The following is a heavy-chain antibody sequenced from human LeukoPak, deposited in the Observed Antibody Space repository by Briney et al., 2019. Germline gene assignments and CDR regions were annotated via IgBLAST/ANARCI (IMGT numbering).Heavy chain of an antibody. CDR3: ARDYSGNYYKGFDY. V-gene: IGHV3-30-3*01. Sequence: GGSLRLSCAASGFTFINNAMHWVRQAPGKGLEWVAVISNDGSNKYYADSVKGRFTISRDNSKNTLYLQMNSLRVEDTAVYHCARDYSGNYYKGFDYWGQGTLVTVSS. J-gene: IGHJ4*02. D-gene: IGHD1-26*01. CDR2: ISNDGSNK. CDR1: GFTFINNA.